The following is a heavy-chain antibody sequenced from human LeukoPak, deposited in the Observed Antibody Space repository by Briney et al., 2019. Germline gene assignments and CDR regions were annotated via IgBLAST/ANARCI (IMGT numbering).Heavy chain of an antibody. CDR1: GGSISSYY. D-gene: IGHD3-10*01. V-gene: IGHV4-59*01. CDR3: ASNYYGSGSYYNVDYYYYMDV. Sequence: PSETLSLTCTVSGGSISSYYWSWIRQPPGKGLEWIGYIYYSGSTNYNPSLKSRVTISVDTSKNQFSLKLSSVTAADTAVYYCASNYYGSGSYYNVDYYYYMDVWGKGTTVTISS. CDR2: IYYSGST. J-gene: IGHJ6*03.